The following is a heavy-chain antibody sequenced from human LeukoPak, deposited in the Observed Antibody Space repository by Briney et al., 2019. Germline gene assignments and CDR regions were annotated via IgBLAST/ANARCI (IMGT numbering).Heavy chain of an antibody. CDR3: ARVGDDPYYDSSGSYYFDY. CDR2: ISYDGSNK. Sequence: AGGSLRLSCAASGFTFSSYAMHWVRQAPGKGLEWVAVISYDGSNKYYADSVKGRFTISRDNSKNTLYLQMNSLRAEDTAVYYCARVGDDPYYDSSGSYYFDYRGQGTLVTVSS. J-gene: IGHJ4*02. D-gene: IGHD3-22*01. V-gene: IGHV3-30*04. CDR1: GFTFSSYA.